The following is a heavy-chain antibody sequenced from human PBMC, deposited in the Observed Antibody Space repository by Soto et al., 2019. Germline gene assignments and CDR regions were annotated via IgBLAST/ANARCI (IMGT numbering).Heavy chain of an antibody. CDR3: ARGRLVTAVNFDY. Sequence: SETLSLTCSVSGGSISSGDYYWNWIRQPPGKGLEWIGYIYHSGSTYYNPSLKSRVTIPVDRSKNQFSLKLSSVTAADTAVYYCARGRLVTAVNFDYWGLGTLVTVSS. J-gene: IGHJ4*02. V-gene: IGHV4-30-2*01. CDR1: GGSISSGDYY. D-gene: IGHD2-2*01. CDR2: IYHSGST.